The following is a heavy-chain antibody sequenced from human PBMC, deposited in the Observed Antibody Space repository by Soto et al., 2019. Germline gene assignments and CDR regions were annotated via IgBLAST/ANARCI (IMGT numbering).Heavy chain of an antibody. CDR3: SHIVVAGLGYYFDY. Sequence: QITLKESGPTLVTPTQTLTLTCTFSGFSLSSTRMAVGWIRQPPGKALEWLALIYWDDDKRYSPFLKSRLTITKDTSKNQVVLTMSNMDPVDTARYYCSHIVVAGLGYYFDYWGQGTLGTVSS. CDR2: IYWDDDK. V-gene: IGHV2-5*02. J-gene: IGHJ4*02. CDR1: GFSLSSTRMA. D-gene: IGHD6-19*01.